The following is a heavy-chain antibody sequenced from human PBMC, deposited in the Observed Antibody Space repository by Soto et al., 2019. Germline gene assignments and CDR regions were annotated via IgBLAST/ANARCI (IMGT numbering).Heavy chain of an antibody. V-gene: IGHV1-8*02. D-gene: IGHD6-19*01. J-gene: IGHJ5*02. CDR1: GYTFTGYY. CDR2: MNPNSGNT. CDR3: ARALPGIAVNWFDP. Sequence: ASVKVSCKASGYTFTGYYMHWVRQAPGQGLEWMGWMNPNSGNTGYAQKFQGRVTMTRNTSISTAYMELSSLRSEDTAVYYCARALPGIAVNWFDPWGQGTLVTVSS.